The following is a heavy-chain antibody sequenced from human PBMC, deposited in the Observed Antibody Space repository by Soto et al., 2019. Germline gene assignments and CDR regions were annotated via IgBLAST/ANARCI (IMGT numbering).Heavy chain of an antibody. CDR1: GGSISNHY. J-gene: IGHJ4*02. Sequence: QVQLQESGPGLVQPSETLSLTCSVSGGSISNHYWSWIRQPPGKGLEWIGYIFYNGNTNYNPSLKSRVNMSVDTSRNQISLKLTTVTAEDTAVYYCTRANWYSEYWGQGTLVTVSS. CDR2: IFYNGNT. D-gene: IGHD7-27*01. CDR3: TRANWYSEY. V-gene: IGHV4-59*11.